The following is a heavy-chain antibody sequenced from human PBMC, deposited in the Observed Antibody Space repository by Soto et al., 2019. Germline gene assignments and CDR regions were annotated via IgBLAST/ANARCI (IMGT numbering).Heavy chain of an antibody. D-gene: IGHD2-15*01. CDR3: AAALYSGGTCCSFDI. CDR1: GFTFRNSA. V-gene: IGHV1-58*01. Sequence: GASVTVSCKTSGFTFRNSAGQWRRQARGQHLEWIGWIIVGTGETKSTQDLQGRITITRDMSTSTAYMGLSGLRSEDTAVYYCAAALYSGGTCCSFDIWGQGAMVTVSS. CDR2: IIVGTGET. J-gene: IGHJ3*02.